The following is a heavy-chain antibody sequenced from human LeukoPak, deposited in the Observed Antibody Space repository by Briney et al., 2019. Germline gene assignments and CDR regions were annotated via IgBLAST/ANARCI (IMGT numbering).Heavy chain of an antibody. D-gene: IGHD6-19*01. J-gene: IGHJ4*02. CDR1: GFSLSTRGVG. V-gene: IGHV2-5*02. Sequence: SGPTLLKPTPTLTLTCTFSGFSLSTRGVGVGWIRQPPGKALEWLALIYWDDDERYSPSLKSRLTITKDTSKNQVVLTMTNMDPVDTATYYCAHSPSSGWSFDYWGQGTLVTVSS. CDR2: IYWDDDE. CDR3: AHSPSSGWSFDY.